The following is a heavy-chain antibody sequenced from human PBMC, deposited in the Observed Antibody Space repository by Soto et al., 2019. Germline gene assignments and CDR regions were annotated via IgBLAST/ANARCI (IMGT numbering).Heavy chain of an antibody. CDR2: IYYSGST. V-gene: IGHV4-31*03. J-gene: IGHJ6*02. CDR1: GGSISSGGYY. Sequence: PSETLSLTCTVPGGSISSGGYYWSWIRQHPGKGLEWIGYIYYSGSTYYNPSLKSRVTISVDTSKNQFSLKLSSVTAADTAVYYCARVTVTTDYYYGMDVWGQGTTVTVSS. CDR3: ARVTVTTDYYYGMDV. D-gene: IGHD4-17*01.